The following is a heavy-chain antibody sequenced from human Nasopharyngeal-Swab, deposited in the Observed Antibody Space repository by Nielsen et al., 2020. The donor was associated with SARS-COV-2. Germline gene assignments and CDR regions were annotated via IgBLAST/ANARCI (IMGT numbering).Heavy chain of an antibody. V-gene: IGHV1-8*01. CDR2: MNPNSGNT. CDR3: ARGQYYGSGSLNWFDP. J-gene: IGHJ5*02. Sequence: ASVKVSCKASGYTFTSYDINWVRQATGQGLEWMGWMNPNSGNTGYAQKFQGRVTMTTNTSISTDYMELSSLRSEDTAVYYCARGQYYGSGSLNWFDPWGQGTLVTVSS. CDR1: GYTFTSYD. D-gene: IGHD3-10*01.